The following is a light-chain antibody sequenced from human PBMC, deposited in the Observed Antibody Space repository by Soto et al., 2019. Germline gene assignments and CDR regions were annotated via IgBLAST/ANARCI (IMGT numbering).Light chain of an antibody. CDR1: NSDVGGYKY. J-gene: IGLJ1*01. Sequence: QSVLTQPASVSGSPGQSITISCTGTNSDVGGYKYVSWYQQHPGKAPKLMIYHVSNRPSGVSTRFSGSKSGNTASLTISGLQAEDEADYYCNCYTTTSTYLFGTGTKLTVL. V-gene: IGLV2-14*03. CDR2: HVS. CDR3: NCYTTTSTYL.